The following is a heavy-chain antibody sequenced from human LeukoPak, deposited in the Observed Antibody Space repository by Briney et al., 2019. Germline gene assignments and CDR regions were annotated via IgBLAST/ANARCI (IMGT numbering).Heavy chain of an antibody. CDR1: GFTFSTYW. D-gene: IGHD3-22*01. CDR2: IKSDGST. Sequence: PGGSLRLSCAASGFTFSTYWRHWVRQAPGKGLVWVSRIKSDGSTNYAASVKSRFTISRDNAKNTVSLKMNSLSAEDTGVYYCARAPTEIGGYYPEYFRHWGQGTLVTVSS. J-gene: IGHJ1*01. CDR3: ARAPTEIGGYYPEYFRH. V-gene: IGHV3-74*01.